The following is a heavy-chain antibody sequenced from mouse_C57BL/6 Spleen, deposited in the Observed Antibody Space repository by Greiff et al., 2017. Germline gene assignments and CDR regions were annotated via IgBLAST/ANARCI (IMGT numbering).Heavy chain of an antibody. CDR3: ASHNYCSSYPMDY. V-gene: IGHV1-82*01. D-gene: IGHD1-1*01. Sequence: QVQLKQSGPELVQPGASVTISCKASGYAFSSSWLNWVKQRPGKGLEWIGRIYPGDGATNYNGKFKGKATLTADKSSSTAYMQLSSLTSEDSAVYFCASHNYCSSYPMDYWGQGTSVTVSS. CDR1: GYAFSSSW. CDR2: IYPGDGAT. J-gene: IGHJ4*01.